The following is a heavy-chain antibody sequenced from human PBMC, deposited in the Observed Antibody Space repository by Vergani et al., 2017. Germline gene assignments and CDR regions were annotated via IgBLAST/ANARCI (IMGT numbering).Heavy chain of an antibody. Sequence: QVQLQESGPGLVKPPQTLSLTCTVSGGSISSGSYYWSWIRQPAGKGLEWIGRFYYSGSSNYNPSLKTRITISVDTSKNQFSLKLSSVTAADTAVFYCARDMTIFGSGYMDVWGKGTTVTVSS. V-gene: IGHV4-61*02. CDR3: ARDMTIFGSGYMDV. CDR1: GGSISSGSYY. J-gene: IGHJ6*03. CDR2: FYYSGSS. D-gene: IGHD3-3*01.